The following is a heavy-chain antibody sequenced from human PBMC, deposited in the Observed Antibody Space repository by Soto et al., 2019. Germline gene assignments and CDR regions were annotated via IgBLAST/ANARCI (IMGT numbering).Heavy chain of an antibody. J-gene: IGHJ4*02. D-gene: IGHD2-2*01. V-gene: IGHV3-23*01. CDR3: AKVVGGVVVPAAQLDY. CDR1: GFTFSSYA. Sequence: GGSLKLSCAASGFTFSSYAMSWVLQTPGKGLEWVSAISGSGGSTYYADSVKGRFTISRDNSKNTLYLQMNSLRAEDTAVYYCAKVVGGVVVPAAQLDYWGQGTLVTVSS. CDR2: ISGSGGST.